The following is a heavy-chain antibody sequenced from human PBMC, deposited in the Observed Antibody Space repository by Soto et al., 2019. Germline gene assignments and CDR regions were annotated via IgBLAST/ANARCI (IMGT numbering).Heavy chain of an antibody. CDR2: ISAFNGNT. CDR1: GYTFTFYG. J-gene: IGHJ4*02. CDR3: ARTWSGLDS. V-gene: IGHV1-18*01. Sequence: GASVKVSCKASGYTFTFYGILWVRQVPGHGPEWVGWISAFNGNTKYAQIPQDRVILTTDTSTTTAYMELRSLRFDDTAVYYSARTWSGLDSWGQGTLVTVSS. D-gene: IGHD3-3*01.